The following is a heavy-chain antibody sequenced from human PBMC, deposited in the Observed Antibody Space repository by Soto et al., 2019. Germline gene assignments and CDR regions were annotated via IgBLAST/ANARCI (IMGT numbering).Heavy chain of an antibody. V-gene: IGHV1-2*04. Sequence: QVQLVQSGAEVKKPGASVKVSCKASGYTFTGYYMHWVRQAPGQGLEWMGWINPNSGGTNYAQKVKGWVTMTRDTSLSTAYMELSRRRSDDTAVYYCAREGLYSNQNYYYGMDVWGQGTTVTVSS. CDR1: GYTFTGYY. CDR2: INPNSGGT. CDR3: AREGLYSNQNYYYGMDV. J-gene: IGHJ6*02. D-gene: IGHD4-4*01.